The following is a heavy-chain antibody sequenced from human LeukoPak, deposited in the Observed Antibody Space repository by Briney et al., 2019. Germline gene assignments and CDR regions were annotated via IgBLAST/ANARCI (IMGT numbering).Heavy chain of an antibody. J-gene: IGHJ4*02. CDR1: GGTFSSYA. D-gene: IGHD6-19*01. V-gene: IGHV1-8*02. CDR3: ARRYSSGWYVDY. CDR2: MNPNSGNT. Sequence: GASVKVSCKASGGTFSSYAISWVRQATGQGLEWMGWMNPNSGNTGYAQKFQGRVTMTRNTSISTACMELSSLRSEDTAVYYCARRYSSGWYVDYWGQGTLVTVSS.